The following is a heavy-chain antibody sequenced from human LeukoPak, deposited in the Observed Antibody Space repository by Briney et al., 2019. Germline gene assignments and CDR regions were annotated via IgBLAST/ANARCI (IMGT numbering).Heavy chain of an antibody. V-gene: IGHV3-11*01. Sequence: GGSLRLSCAASGFTFSDYYMSWIRQAPGKGLEWVSYISSSSSTIYYADSVKGRFTISRDNAKNSLYLQMNSLRAEDTAVYYCARMVTMVRGVINLFDYWGQGTLVTVSS. CDR1: GFTFSDYY. J-gene: IGHJ4*02. CDR2: ISSSSSTI. CDR3: ARMVTMVRGVINLFDY. D-gene: IGHD3-10*01.